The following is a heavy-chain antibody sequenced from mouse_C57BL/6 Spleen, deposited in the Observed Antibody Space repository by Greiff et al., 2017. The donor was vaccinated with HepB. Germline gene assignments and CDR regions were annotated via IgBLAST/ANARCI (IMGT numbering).Heavy chain of an antibody. CDR3: ARSGYDYYGLAY. J-gene: IGHJ3*01. CDR2: INPNNGGT. CDR1: GYTFTDYY. D-gene: IGHD1-1*01. Sequence: EVQLQQSGPELVKPGASVKISCQASGYTFTDYYMNWVKQSHGKSLEWIGDINPNNGGTSYNQKFKGKATLTVDKSSSTAYMVLRSLTSEDSAVYYCARSGYDYYGLAYWGQGTLVTVSA. V-gene: IGHV1-26*01.